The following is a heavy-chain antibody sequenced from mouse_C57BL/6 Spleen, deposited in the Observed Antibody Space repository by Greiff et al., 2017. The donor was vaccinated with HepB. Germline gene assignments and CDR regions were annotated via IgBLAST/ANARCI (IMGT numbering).Heavy chain of an antibody. CDR1: GYTFTDYE. D-gene: IGHD6-5*01. J-gene: IGHJ4*01. Sequence: VKLMESGAELVRPGASVTLSCKASGYTFTDYEMHWVKQTPVHGLEWIGAIDPETGGTAYNQKFKGKAILTADKSSSTAYMEHRSLTSEDSAVYYCTRSEPRRTKDCWGQGTSVTVSS. CDR2: IDPETGGT. CDR3: TRSEPRRTKDC. V-gene: IGHV1-15*01.